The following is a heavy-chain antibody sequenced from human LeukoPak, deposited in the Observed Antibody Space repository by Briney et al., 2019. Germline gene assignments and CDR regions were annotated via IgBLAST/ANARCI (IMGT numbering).Heavy chain of an antibody. D-gene: IGHD4-23*01. Sequence: GGSLRLSCAASGFTFSSYEMNWVRQAPGKGLEWVSYISSSGSTIYYAGSVKGRFTISRDNAKNSLYLQMNSLRAEDTAVYYCARERWGRLDYWGQGTLVTVSS. CDR1: GFTFSSYE. V-gene: IGHV3-48*03. J-gene: IGHJ4*02. CDR2: ISSSGSTI. CDR3: ARERWGRLDY.